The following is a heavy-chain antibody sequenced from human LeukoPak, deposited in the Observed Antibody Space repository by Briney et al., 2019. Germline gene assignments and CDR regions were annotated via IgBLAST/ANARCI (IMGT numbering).Heavy chain of an antibody. CDR2: VNSHGGT. J-gene: IGHJ5*02. CDR3: ARDAGGTWFDP. CDR1: GGSISTYS. Sequence: PSETLSLTCTVSGGSISTYSWNWIRQPPGQGREWIGYVNSHGGTYNNPSLKSRVTVSLDMSKNQFSLKLSSATAADTAVYYCARDAGGTWFDPWGQGILVTVSS. V-gene: IGHV4-4*08.